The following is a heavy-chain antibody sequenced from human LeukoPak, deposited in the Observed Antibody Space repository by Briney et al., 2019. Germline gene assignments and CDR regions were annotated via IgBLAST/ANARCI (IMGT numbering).Heavy chain of an antibody. CDR1: GFIFRNYA. CDR3: AKWGDYDILTGYYVSDF. V-gene: IGHV3-23*01. CDR2: ITGSGDTT. Sequence: GGSLRLSCAASGFIFRNYAMSWVRQAPGKGLEWVSAITGSGDTTYYADSVKGRFTISRDNSKNTLYVEMNTPRAEDTAVYYCAKWGDYDILTGYYVSDFWGQGTLVTVSS. J-gene: IGHJ4*02. D-gene: IGHD3-9*01.